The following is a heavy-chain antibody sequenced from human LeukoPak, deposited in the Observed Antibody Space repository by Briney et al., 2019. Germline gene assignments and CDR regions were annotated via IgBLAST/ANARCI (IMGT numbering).Heavy chain of an antibody. CDR3: AREHDYVWGSYRKDLDY. J-gene: IGHJ4*02. D-gene: IGHD3-16*02. CDR2: IKQDGSEK. CDR1: GFTFSSYW. Sequence: GGSLRLSCAASGFTFSSYWMSWVRQAPGKGLEWVANIKQDGSEKYYVDSVKGRFTISRDNAKNSLYLQMNSLRAEDTAVYYCAREHDYVWGSYRKDLDYWGQGTLVTVSS. V-gene: IGHV3-7*01.